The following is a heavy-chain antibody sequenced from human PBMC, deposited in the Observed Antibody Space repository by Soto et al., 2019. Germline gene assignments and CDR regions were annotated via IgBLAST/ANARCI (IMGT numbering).Heavy chain of an antibody. CDR2: INAGNGNT. V-gene: IGHV1-3*01. J-gene: IGHJ5*02. Sequence: QVQLVQSGAEVKKPGASVKVSCKASGYTFSNYLLHWVRQAPGQRLEWMGWINAGNGNTKYSQRFQGRVTLTRDTPARTAYRELSSLRSEDTAVYYCASPSYGSGNFSWGQGTLVTVSP. CDR1: GYTFSNYL. D-gene: IGHD3-10*01. CDR3: ASPSYGSGNFS.